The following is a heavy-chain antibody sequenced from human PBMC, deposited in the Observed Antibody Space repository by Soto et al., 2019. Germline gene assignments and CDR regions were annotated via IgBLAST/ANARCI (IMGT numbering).Heavy chain of an antibody. D-gene: IGHD4-17*01. J-gene: IGHJ4*02. CDR1: GFSLTTTGVG. CDR3: ARRNYGDYGY. Sequence: QITLKESGPTLVKPTQTLTLTCTFSGFSLTTTGVGVGWIRQPPGKALEWLALIYWDDDKRYSPSLKSRLTLTKETPKNQVVLTIANMDPLGTATYYCARRNYGDYGYWGQGTLVTVSS. V-gene: IGHV2-5*02. CDR2: IYWDDDK.